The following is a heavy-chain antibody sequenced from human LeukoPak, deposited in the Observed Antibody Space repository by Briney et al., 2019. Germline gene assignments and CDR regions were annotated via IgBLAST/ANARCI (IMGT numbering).Heavy chain of an antibody. CDR3: ARTKCISTIFGVVSNWFDP. CDR1: GGSFSGHY. V-gene: IGHV4-34*01. D-gene: IGHD3-3*01. J-gene: IGHJ5*02. CDR2: INHSGST. Sequence: SETLSLTCAVYGGSFSGHYWSWIRQPPGKGLEWIGEINHSGSTNYNPSLKSRVTISVDTSKNQFSLKLSSVTAADTAVYYCARTKCISTIFGVVSNWFDPWGQGTLVTVSS.